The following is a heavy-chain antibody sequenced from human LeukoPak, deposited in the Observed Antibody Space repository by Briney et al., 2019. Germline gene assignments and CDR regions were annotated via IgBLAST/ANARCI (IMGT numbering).Heavy chain of an antibody. V-gene: IGHV4-31*11. Sequence: SETLSLTCAVYGGSFSGYYWSWIRQHPGKGLEWIGYIYYSGSTYYNPSLKSRVTISVDTSKNQFSLKLSSVTAADTAVYYCARSEYSSARGYAFDIWGQGTMVTVSS. CDR1: GGSFSGYY. CDR3: ARSEYSSARGYAFDI. J-gene: IGHJ3*02. CDR2: IYYSGST. D-gene: IGHD6-19*01.